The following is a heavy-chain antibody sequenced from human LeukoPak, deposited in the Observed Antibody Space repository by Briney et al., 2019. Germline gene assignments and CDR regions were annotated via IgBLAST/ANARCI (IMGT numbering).Heavy chain of an antibody. J-gene: IGHJ4*02. CDR1: GYTFTSYD. D-gene: IGHD6-19*01. Sequence: ASVKVSCKASGYTFTSYDINWVRQATGQGLEWMGWMNPNSGNTGYAQKFQGRFTMTRNTSISTAYMELSSLRSEDTAVYYCARPFNAVAATDADYWGQGTLVTVSS. CDR2: MNPNSGNT. CDR3: ARPFNAVAATDADY. V-gene: IGHV1-8*01.